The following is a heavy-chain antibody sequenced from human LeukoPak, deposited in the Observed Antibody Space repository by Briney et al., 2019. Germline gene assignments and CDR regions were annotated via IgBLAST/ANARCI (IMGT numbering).Heavy chain of an antibody. V-gene: IGHV4-34*01. CDR3: ARGLLPFGWFDP. J-gene: IGHJ5*02. D-gene: IGHD3-22*01. Sequence: PSETLSLTCAVYGGSFSGYYWSWIRQPPGKGLEWIGEINHSGSTNYNPSLKSRVTISVDTSKNQFSLKLSSVTAADTAVYYCARGLLPFGWFDPWGQGTLVTVSS. CDR1: GGSFSGYY. CDR2: INHSGST.